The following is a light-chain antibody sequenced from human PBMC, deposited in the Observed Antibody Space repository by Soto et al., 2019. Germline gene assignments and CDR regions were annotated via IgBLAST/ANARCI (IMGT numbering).Light chain of an antibody. Sequence: LTQPASVSGSPGQSITISCTGTSSDVGGYNYVTWYQQHPGKAPKLMIYEVSNRPSGVSNRFSGSKSGNTASLTISGLQAEDEADYYCSSYTSSSTYVFGTGTKVTVL. CDR3: SSYTSSSTYV. V-gene: IGLV2-14*01. CDR1: SSDVGGYNY. CDR2: EVS. J-gene: IGLJ1*01.